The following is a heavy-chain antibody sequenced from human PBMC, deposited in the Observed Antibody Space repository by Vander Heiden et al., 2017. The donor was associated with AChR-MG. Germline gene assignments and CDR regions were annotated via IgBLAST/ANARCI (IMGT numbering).Heavy chain of an antibody. V-gene: IGHV3-30-3*01. CDR3: ARDDGGSGSYSSD. D-gene: IGHD3-10*01. J-gene: IGHJ4*02. Sequence: QVQPVESGGGVVQPGRSLRLSWPASRFTFSSYAMHWVRQAPGKGLEWVAVISYDGSNKYYADSVKGRFTISRDNSKNTLYLQMNSLRAEDTAVYYCARDDGGSGSYSSDWGQGTLVTVSS. CDR1: RFTFSSYA. CDR2: ISYDGSNK.